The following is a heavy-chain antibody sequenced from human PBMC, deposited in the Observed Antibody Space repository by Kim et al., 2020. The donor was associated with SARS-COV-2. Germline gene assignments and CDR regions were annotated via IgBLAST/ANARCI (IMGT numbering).Heavy chain of an antibody. CDR2: ILTSDTST. D-gene: IGHD2-8*01. Sequence: GGSLRLSCAASGFTFSDYHMSWIRQAPGKGLEWVSYILTSDTSTDYTDSVKGRFTISRDNAKNSLYLQMNNLRAEDTAVYYCAKWRRHQSEFYYWGQGTL. CDR1: GFTFSDYH. V-gene: IGHV3-11*01. J-gene: IGHJ4*02. CDR3: AKWRRHQSEFYY.